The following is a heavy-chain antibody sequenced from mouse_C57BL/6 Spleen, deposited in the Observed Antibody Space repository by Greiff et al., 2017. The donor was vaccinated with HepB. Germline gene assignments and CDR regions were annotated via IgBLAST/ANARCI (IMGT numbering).Heavy chain of an antibody. CDR1: GFSLTSYG. D-gene: IGHD1-1*01. CDR3: AKNWDGSSYDAMDY. V-gene: IGHV2-4*01. J-gene: IGHJ4*01. CDR2: IWSGGST. Sequence: VKLQQSGPGLVQPSQSLSITCTVSGFSLTSYGVHWVRQPPGKGLEWLGVIWSGGSTDYNAAFISRLSISKDNSKSQVFFKMNSLQADDTAIYYCAKNWDGSSYDAMDYWGQGTSVTVSS.